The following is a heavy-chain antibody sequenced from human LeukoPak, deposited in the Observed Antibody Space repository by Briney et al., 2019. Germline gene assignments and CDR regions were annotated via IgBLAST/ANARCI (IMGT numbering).Heavy chain of an antibody. CDR1: GFTFSSYA. Sequence: GGSLRLSCAASGFTFSSYAMSWVRQAPGKGLEWVSAISGSGGSTYYADSVKGRFTISKDNSKNTLYLQMNSLRAEDTAVYYCAKQTSVRRDYFDYWGQGTLVTVSS. CDR3: AKQTSVRRDYFDY. V-gene: IGHV3-23*01. CDR2: ISGSGGST. D-gene: IGHD5/OR15-5a*01. J-gene: IGHJ4*02.